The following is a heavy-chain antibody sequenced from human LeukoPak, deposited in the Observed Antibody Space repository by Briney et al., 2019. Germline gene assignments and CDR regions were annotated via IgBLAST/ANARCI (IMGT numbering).Heavy chain of an antibody. V-gene: IGHV4-61*01. D-gene: IGHD4/OR15-4a*01. J-gene: IGHJ4*02. Sequence: SETLSLTCTVSGGSVSSGSYYWGWIRQPPGKGLEWIGYIYYSGSTTYNPSLKSRVTMSVDTSKNQFSLDLSSVTAADTAVYYCARDKISTIWGQGTLVTVSS. CDR3: ARDKISTI. CDR2: IYYSGST. CDR1: GGSVSSGSYY.